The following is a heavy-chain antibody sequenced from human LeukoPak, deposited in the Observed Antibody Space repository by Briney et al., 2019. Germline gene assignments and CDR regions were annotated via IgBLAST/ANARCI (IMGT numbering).Heavy chain of an antibody. V-gene: IGHV4-59*01. D-gene: IGHD3-16*02. CDR3: ARVDYVWGSYRYPNWFNH. CDR2: LYYSGST. CDR1: GGPISSYY. Sequence: SETLSLTCTVSGGPISSYYWSWIRQPPGKGLEWIGYLYYSGSTNYNPSLKSRVTISVDTSKNQFSLKLSTVTAADTAVYYCARVDYVWGSYRYPNWFNHWGQGTLVTVSS. J-gene: IGHJ5*02.